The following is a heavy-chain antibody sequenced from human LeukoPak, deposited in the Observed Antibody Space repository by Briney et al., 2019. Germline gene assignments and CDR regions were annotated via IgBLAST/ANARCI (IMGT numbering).Heavy chain of an antibody. CDR2: IQQDGSER. D-gene: IGHD6-19*01. Sequence: GGSLRLSCAASGFTFTTFWMSWVRQAPGKGLEWVANIQQDGSERYYVDSVQGRFTISRDNAKNSLYLQMNSLRAEDTGVYYCAGSGWQVYLDYWGQGALVTVSS. CDR3: AGSGWQVYLDY. CDR1: GFTFTTFW. J-gene: IGHJ4*02. V-gene: IGHV3-7*01.